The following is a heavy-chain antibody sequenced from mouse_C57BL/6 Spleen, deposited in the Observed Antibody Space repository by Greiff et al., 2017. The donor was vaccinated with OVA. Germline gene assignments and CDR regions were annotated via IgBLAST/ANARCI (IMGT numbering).Heavy chain of an antibody. D-gene: IGHD2-3*01. CDR2: IYPSDSET. V-gene: IGHV1-61*01. CDR1: GYTFTSYW. CDR3: AREGDGYYGVAY. Sequence: VQLQQSGAELVRPGSSVKLSCKASGYTFTSYWMDWVKQRPGQGLEWIGNIYPSDSETHYNQKFKDKATLTVDKSSSTAYMQLSSLTSEDSAVAYCAREGDGYYGVAYWGQGTLVTVSA. J-gene: IGHJ3*01.